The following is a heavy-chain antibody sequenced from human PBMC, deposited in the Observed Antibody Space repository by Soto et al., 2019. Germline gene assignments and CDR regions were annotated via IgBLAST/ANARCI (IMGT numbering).Heavy chain of an antibody. D-gene: IGHD1-1*01. CDR2: VYYSGTT. J-gene: IGHJ4*02. Sequence: SETLSLTCNVSGGSVNSGSYYWTWIRQSPGRGLEWIGYVYYSGTTKYNPSLKSRGTISVDTTNNQFSLRLGPMTPADTAVYYCARDYWANEKRFESSGQGTLVTVYS. CDR1: GGSVNSGSYY. V-gene: IGHV4-61*01. CDR3: ARDYWANEKRFES.